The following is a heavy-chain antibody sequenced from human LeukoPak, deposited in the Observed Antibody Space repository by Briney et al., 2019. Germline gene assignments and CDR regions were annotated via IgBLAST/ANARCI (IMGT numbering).Heavy chain of an antibody. J-gene: IGHJ5*02. CDR1: GYTLTELS. D-gene: IGHD2-2*01. V-gene: IGHV1-24*01. CDR3: ATDFVVVPAAMGSSGFDP. CDR2: FDPEDGET. Sequence: GASVKVSCKVSGYTLTELSMHWVRQAPGKGLEWMGGFDPEDGETIYAQKFQGRVTMTEDTSTDTAYMDLSSLGSEDTAVYYCATDFVVVPAAMGSSGFDPWGQGTLVTVSS.